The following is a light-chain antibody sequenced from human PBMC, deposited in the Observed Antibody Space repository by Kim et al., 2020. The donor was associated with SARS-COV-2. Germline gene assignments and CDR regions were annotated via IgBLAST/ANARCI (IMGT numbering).Light chain of an antibody. J-gene: IGKJ1*01. CDR1: QSISMW. CDR3: QQYNHYPRT. V-gene: IGKV1-5*03. CDR2: KAS. Sequence: ASVGDTVTITCRASQSISMWLAWYQQKPGIVPKLLIYKASRLEAGVPSRFSGSGSGTIFTLSISSLQPDDFATYYCQQYNHYPRTFGQGTKVDIK.